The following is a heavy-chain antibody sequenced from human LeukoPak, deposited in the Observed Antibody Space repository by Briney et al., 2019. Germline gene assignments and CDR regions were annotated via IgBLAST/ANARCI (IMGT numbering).Heavy chain of an antibody. V-gene: IGHV3-7*01. CDR1: GFTFSSYA. D-gene: IGHD3-10*01. CDR3: ARLMVRGVIIDY. J-gene: IGHJ4*02. CDR2: IKQDGSEK. Sequence: GGPLRLSCAASGFTFSSYAMSWVRQAPGKGLEWVANIKQDGSEKYYVDSVKGRFTISRDNAKNSLYLQMNSLRAEDTAVYYCARLMVRGVIIDYWGQGTLVTVSS.